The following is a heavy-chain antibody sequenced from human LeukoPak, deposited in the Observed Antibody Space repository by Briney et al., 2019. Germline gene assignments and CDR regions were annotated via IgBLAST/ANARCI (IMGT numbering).Heavy chain of an antibody. D-gene: IGHD6-19*01. Sequence: PSQTLSLTCTVSGGSISSGGYYWRWIRQPPGKGLEWIGYIYHSGSTYYNPSLKSRVTISVDRSKNQFSLKLSSVTAADTAVYYCARATSNIAVALYYFDYWGQGTLVTVSS. J-gene: IGHJ4*02. CDR1: GGSISSGGYY. CDR2: IYHSGST. V-gene: IGHV4-30-2*01. CDR3: ARATSNIAVALYYFDY.